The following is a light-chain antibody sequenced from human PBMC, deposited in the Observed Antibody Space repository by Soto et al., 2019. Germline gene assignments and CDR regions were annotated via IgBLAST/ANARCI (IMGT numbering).Light chain of an antibody. CDR2: DAS. Sequence: DTQMTQSPSTLSASVGDRVTIACRASQSISNRLAWYQQKPGKAPKLLIYDASTLESGVPSRFSGSGSGTEFTLTISSLQPDDFATFYCQQYSSALWTFGLGTKVDIK. CDR1: QSISNR. J-gene: IGKJ1*01. CDR3: QQYSSALWT. V-gene: IGKV1-5*01.